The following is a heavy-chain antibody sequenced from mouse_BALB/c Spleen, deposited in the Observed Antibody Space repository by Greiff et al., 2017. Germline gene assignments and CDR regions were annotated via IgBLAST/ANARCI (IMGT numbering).Heavy chain of an antibody. D-gene: IGHD1-1*01. CDR1: GYTFTDYA. CDR2: ISTYYGDA. Sequence: QVQLQQSGAELVRPGVSVKISCKGSGYTFTDYAMHWVKQSHAKSLEWIGVISTYYGDASYNQKFKGKATMTVDKSSSTAYMQLSSLASEDSAVYYCARPYYGSSYWYFDVWGAGTTVTVSS. CDR3: ARPYYGSSYWYFDV. V-gene: IGHV1S137*01. J-gene: IGHJ1*01.